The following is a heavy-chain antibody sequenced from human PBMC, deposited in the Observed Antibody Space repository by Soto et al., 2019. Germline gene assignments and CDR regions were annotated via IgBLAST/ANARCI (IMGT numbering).Heavy chain of an antibody. CDR2: INPKSGGT. D-gene: IGHD3-22*01. CDR3: ARGGTFAYDTSGYSVY. V-gene: IGHV1-2*02. Sequence: ASVKVSCKTSGYTFSAYYMHWVRQAPGQGLEWMGWINPKSGGTLYAQKFQGRVTMTRDTSISTAYMELSRLRSDDTAVYYCARGGTFAYDTSGYSVYWGQGTLVTVSS. CDR1: GYTFSAYY. J-gene: IGHJ4*02.